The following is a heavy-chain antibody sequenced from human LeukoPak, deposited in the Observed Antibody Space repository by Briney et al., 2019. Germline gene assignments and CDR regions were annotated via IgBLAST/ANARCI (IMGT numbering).Heavy chain of an antibody. CDR1: GFTFSSYS. CDR2: ISSSSSYI. CDR3: AREPIAAAGTSDY. Sequence: GGSLRLSCAASGFTFSSYSMNWVRQAPGEGLEWVSSISSSSSYIYYADSVKGRFTISRDNAKNSLYLQMNSLRAQDTAVYHCAREPIAAAGTSDYWGQGTLVTVSS. J-gene: IGHJ4*02. D-gene: IGHD6-13*01. V-gene: IGHV3-21*01.